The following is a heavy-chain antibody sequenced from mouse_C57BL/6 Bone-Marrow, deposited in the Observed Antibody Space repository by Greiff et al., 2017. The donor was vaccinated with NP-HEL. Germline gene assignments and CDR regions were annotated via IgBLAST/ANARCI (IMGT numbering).Heavy chain of an antibody. V-gene: IGHV1-80*01. D-gene: IGHD1-1*01. Sequence: LQESGAELVKPGASVKISCKASGYAFSSYWMNWVKQRPGKGLEWIGQIYPGDGDTNYNGKFKGKATLTADKSSSTAYMQLSSLTSEDSAVYFCASPSTTVVAKGMDYWGQGTSVTVSS. J-gene: IGHJ4*01. CDR3: ASPSTTVVAKGMDY. CDR1: GYAFSSYW. CDR2: IYPGDGDT.